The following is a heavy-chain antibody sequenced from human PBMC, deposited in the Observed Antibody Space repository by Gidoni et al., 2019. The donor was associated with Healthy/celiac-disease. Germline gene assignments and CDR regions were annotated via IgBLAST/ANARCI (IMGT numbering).Heavy chain of an antibody. CDR2: INSDGSST. CDR1: GFTFRSYW. Sequence: EVQLVESGGGLVQPGGSLRLSCAASGFTFRSYWMHWVRQAPGKGLVWVSRINSDGSSTSYADSVKGRFTISRDNAKNTLYLQMNSLRAEDTAVYYCARDGYDFWSGSDFDYWGQGTLVTVSS. J-gene: IGHJ4*02. V-gene: IGHV3-74*01. D-gene: IGHD3-3*01. CDR3: ARDGYDFWSGSDFDY.